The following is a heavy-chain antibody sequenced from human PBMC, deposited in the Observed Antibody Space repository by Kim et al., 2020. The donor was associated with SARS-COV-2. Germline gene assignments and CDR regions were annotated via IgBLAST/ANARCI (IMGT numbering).Heavy chain of an antibody. J-gene: IGHJ6*02. CDR2: ISYDGSNK. Sequence: GGSLRLSCAASGFTFSSYGMHWVRQAPGKGLEWVAVISYDGSNKYYADSVKGRFTISRDNSKNTLYLQMNSLRAADTAVYYCAKDNVLRYFDWLSTPYLVYGMEVWGQGTTVTVS. V-gene: IGHV3-30*18. CDR1: GFTFSSYG. CDR3: AKDNVLRYFDWLSTPYLVYGMEV. D-gene: IGHD3-9*01.